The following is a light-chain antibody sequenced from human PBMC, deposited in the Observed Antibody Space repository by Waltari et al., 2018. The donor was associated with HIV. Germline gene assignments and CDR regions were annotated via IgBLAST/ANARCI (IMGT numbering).Light chain of an antibody. J-gene: IGKJ1*01. CDR1: QNVITN. Sequence: EIVMTQSPGPLSVSPGERVTLSCRASQNVITNLAWYQQKPGQAPRLLIYGASTRATGIPPRFSGGGSGTDFTLTIGSLQSEDFTFYYCQQYNKWPRTFGQGTKVEVK. CDR3: QQYNKWPRT. V-gene: IGKV3-15*01. CDR2: GAS.